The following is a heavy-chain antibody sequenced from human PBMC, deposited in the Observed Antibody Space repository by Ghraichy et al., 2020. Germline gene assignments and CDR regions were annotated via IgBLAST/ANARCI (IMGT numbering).Heavy chain of an antibody. Sequence: LSLTCEPSGFSFSSTAMTWVRQAPGKGLEWVSIISGSGSGTYYADSVKGRFTISRDISKNTLFLQMNSLRVDDTAVYYCAKGGDGYGWRASDIWGQGTMVTVSS. CDR2: ISGSGSGT. J-gene: IGHJ3*02. CDR1: GFSFSSTA. V-gene: IGHV3-23*01. CDR3: AKGGDGYGWRASDI. D-gene: IGHD5-24*01.